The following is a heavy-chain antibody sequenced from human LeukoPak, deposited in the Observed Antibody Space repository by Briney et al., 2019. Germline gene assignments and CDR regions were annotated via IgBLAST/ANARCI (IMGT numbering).Heavy chain of an antibody. CDR1: GGSISSSNW. CDR2: IYHSGST. CDR3: ARAYHYSSSWYAYYYYMDV. V-gene: IGHV4-4*02. J-gene: IGHJ6*03. D-gene: IGHD6-13*01. Sequence: PSETLSLTCAVSGGSISSSNWWSWVRQPPGKGLEWIGEIYHSGSTNYNPSLKSRVTISVDTSKNQFSLKLSSVTAADTAVYYCARAYHYSSSWYAYYYYMDVWGKGTTVTVSS.